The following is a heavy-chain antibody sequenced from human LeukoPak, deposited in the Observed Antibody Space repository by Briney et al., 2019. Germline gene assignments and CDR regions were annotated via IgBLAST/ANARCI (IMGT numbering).Heavy chain of an antibody. CDR3: ARNSGDY. V-gene: IGHV4-4*07. D-gene: IGHD4-23*01. CDR2: IYSSGNT. CDR1: GGSISDFY. J-gene: IGHJ4*02. Sequence: SETLSLTCSVSGGSISDFYWSWIRQPAGKGLEWIGRIYSSGNTNYNPSLQSRVTMSLDASKNQFFLRLSSVTAADTAVYYCARNSGDYWGQGTLVTVSS.